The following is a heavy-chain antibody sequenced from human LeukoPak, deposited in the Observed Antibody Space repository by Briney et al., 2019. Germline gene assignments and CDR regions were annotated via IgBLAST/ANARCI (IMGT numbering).Heavy chain of an antibody. V-gene: IGHV3-53*01. CDR1: GFTVSSNY. Sequence: PGGSLRLSCAASGFTVSSNYMSWVRQAPGKGLEWVSVIYSGGSTYYAGSVKGRFTISRDNSKNTLYLQMNSLRAEDTAVYYCARGRGYSGYDFVYYYYMDVWGKGTTVTVSS. CDR3: ARGRGYSGYDFVYYYYMDV. D-gene: IGHD5-12*01. J-gene: IGHJ6*03. CDR2: IYSGGST.